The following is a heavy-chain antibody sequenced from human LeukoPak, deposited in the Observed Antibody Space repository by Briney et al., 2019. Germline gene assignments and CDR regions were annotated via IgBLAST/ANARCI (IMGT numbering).Heavy chain of an antibody. V-gene: IGHV3-48*01. J-gene: IGHJ5*02. CDR1: GITFESRN. D-gene: IGHD3-9*01. Sequence: PGGSLRLSCAASGITFESRNMHWVRQVPGKGLEWISYISANGGSTYYADSVKGRFTISRDDAKNSLYLQMNSLRVDDTAVYYCASWTDILTGYFDPWGQGTLVTVSS. CDR2: ISANGGST. CDR3: ASWTDILTGYFDP.